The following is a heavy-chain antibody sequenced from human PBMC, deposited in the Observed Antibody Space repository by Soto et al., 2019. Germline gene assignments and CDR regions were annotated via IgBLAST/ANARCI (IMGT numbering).Heavy chain of an antibody. CDR1: GGNFSSYA. Sequence: ASVKVSCKASGGNFSSYAISWVRQAPGQGLEWMGGIIPIFGTANYAQKFQGRVTITADESTSTAYMELSSLRSEDTAVYYCARDRPVAGDYWGQGTLVTVSS. V-gene: IGHV1-69*13. CDR3: ARDRPVAGDY. D-gene: IGHD6-19*01. J-gene: IGHJ4*02. CDR2: IIPIFGTA.